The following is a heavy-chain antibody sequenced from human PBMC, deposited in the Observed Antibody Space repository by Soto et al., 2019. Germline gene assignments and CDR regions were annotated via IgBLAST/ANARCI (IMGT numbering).Heavy chain of an antibody. D-gene: IGHD3-3*01. J-gene: IGHJ3*01. CDR3: ARVGNTIFGVVMKVGVFEL. CDR1: GGSISSGAYY. Sequence: QVQLQESGPGLVKPSQTLSLTCTVSGGSISSGAYYWSWIRQHPGKGLEWIGNIYYSGSTYYNPSLISQGTISVDTXKNXFXQKLSSVTAAATAVYYCARVGNTIFGVVMKVGVFELWGQGTMVTVSS. V-gene: IGHV4-31*01. CDR2: IYYSGST.